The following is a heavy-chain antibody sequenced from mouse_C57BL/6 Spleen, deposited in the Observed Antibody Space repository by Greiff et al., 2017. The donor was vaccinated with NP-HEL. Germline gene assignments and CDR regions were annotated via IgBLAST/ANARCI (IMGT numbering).Heavy chain of an antibody. J-gene: IGHJ2*01. D-gene: IGHD4-1*01. V-gene: IGHV1-26*01. Sequence: EVQLQQSGPELVKPGASVKISCKASGYTFTDYYMNWVKQSHGKSLEWIGAINPNNGGTSYNQKFKGKATLTVDKSSSTAYMELRSLTSEDSAVYYCARETGTDFDYWGQGTTLTVSS. CDR1: GYTFTDYY. CDR2: INPNNGGT. CDR3: ARETGTDFDY.